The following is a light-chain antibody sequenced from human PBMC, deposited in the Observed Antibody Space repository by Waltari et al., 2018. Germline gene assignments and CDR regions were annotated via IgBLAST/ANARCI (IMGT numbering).Light chain of an antibody. CDR3: SSYAATNNVI. CDR1: GSDVGGYKY. CDR2: EVT. V-gene: IGLV2-8*01. J-gene: IGLJ2*01. Sequence: QSALPQPPSASGSLGQSVTISCTGTGSDVGGYKYVSWYQQYPGKAPKLLIYEVTKRPSGVPDRFSGSKSGNTASLTVSGLRAEDEGDYYCSSYAATNNVIFGGGTNLTVL.